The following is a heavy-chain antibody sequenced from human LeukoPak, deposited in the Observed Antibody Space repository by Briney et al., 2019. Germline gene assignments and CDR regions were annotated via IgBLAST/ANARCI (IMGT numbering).Heavy chain of an antibody. D-gene: IGHD6-13*01. Sequence: GASVKVTFKASGYTFTIYDFNWVRQPTGQGLEWMGWMNPNSGNTGYAQKFQGRVTITRNTSISTAYMELSSLRSEDTAVYYCARGLMAEQHESYYYYMDVWGKGTTVTVSS. J-gene: IGHJ6*03. CDR2: MNPNSGNT. CDR1: GYTFTIYD. CDR3: ARGLMAEQHESYYYYMDV. V-gene: IGHV1-8*03.